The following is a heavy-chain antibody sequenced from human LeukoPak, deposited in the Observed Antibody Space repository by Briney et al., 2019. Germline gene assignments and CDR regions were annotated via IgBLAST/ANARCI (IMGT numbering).Heavy chain of an antibody. CDR2: ISSSSSYI. J-gene: IGHJ4*02. CDR3: AREGRFLERLFL. V-gene: IGHV3-21*01. D-gene: IGHD3-3*01. CDR1: GFTFSSYS. Sequence: GGSLRLSCAASGFTFSSYSMNWVRQAPGKGLEWVSSISSSSSYIYYADSVKGRFTISRDNAKNSLYLQMNSLRAEDTAVYYCAREGRFLERLFLWGQGTLVTVSS.